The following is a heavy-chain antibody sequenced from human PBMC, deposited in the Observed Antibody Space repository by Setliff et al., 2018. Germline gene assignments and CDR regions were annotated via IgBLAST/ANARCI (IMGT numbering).Heavy chain of an antibody. V-gene: IGHV2-5*01. D-gene: IGHD6-25*01. CDR1: GFSLSTTGVG. CDR2: IYWNDDK. CDR3: ARIRGYAHFDY. J-gene: IGHJ4*02. Sequence: SGPTLVNPTQTLTLTCTFSGFSLSTTGVGVGWIRQPPGKALEWLALIYWNDDKRYSPSLKSRLTISKDTSKSQVVLTMTNMDPVDTATYYCARIRGYAHFDYWGQGTLVTVSS.